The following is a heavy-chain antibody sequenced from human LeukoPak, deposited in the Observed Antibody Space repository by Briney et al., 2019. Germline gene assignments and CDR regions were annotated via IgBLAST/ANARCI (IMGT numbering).Heavy chain of an antibody. J-gene: IGHJ4*02. D-gene: IGHD6-19*01. V-gene: IGHV3-23*01. Sequence: PGGSLRLSCAASGFTFSNYAMSWVRQAPGKGLGWVSSISDSGDKTCYAESVKGRFTISRDNSKNTLYLQMNSLRVEDTAVYYCAKDLGIAVAGTSDSWGQGTLVTVSS. CDR1: GFTFSNYA. CDR3: AKDLGIAVAGTSDS. CDR2: ISDSGDKT.